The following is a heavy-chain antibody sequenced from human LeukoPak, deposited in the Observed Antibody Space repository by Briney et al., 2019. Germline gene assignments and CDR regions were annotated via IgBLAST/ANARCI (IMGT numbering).Heavy chain of an antibody. D-gene: IGHD5-12*01. CDR2: ISSSSSTI. J-gene: IGHJ4*02. V-gene: IGHV3-48*04. Sequence: GGSLRLSCAASGFTFSSYSMNWVRQAPGKGLEWVSYISSSSSTIYYADSVKGRFTISRDNAKDSLYLQMNSLRAEDTALYYCAVATRSFLPDYCWGQGTLVTVSS. CDR3: AVATRSFLPDYC. CDR1: GFTFSSYS.